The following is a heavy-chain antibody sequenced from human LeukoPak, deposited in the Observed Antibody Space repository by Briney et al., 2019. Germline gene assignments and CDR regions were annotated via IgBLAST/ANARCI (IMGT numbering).Heavy chain of an antibody. CDR2: IYYSGST. CDR3: ARLWDYDFWSGYPEWGYMDV. V-gene: IGHV4-59*01. CDR1: GGSISSYY. D-gene: IGHD3-3*01. Sequence: SGTLSLTCAVSGGSISSYYWSWIRQPPGKGLEWIGYIYYSGSTNYNPSLKSRVTISVDTSKNQFSLKLSSVTAADTAVYYCARLWDYDFWSGYPEWGYMDVWGKGTTVTVSS. J-gene: IGHJ6*03.